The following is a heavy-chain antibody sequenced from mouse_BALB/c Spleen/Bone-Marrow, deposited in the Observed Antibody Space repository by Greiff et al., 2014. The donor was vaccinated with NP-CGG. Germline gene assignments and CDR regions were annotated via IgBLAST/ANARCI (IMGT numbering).Heavy chain of an antibody. CDR3: ARWGITLAY. Sequence: VQLQQSGAELVKPGASVKLSCKASGYTFTSYWMHWVKQRPGQGLEWIGEINPSNGRTNYNEKFKSKATLTVDKSSSTAHMQLSSLTSEDSAVYYCARWGITLAYWGQGTLVTVSA. J-gene: IGHJ3*01. V-gene: IGHV1S81*02. CDR2: INPSNGRT. CDR1: GYTFTSYW. D-gene: IGHD2-4*01.